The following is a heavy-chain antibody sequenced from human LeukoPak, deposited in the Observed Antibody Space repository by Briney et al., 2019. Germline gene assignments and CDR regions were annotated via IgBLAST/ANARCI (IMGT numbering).Heavy chain of an antibody. D-gene: IGHD4-17*01. J-gene: IGHJ4*02. CDR3: ARGTLTTMTNVLFDY. CDR2: VNHNGIT. Sequence: SETLSLTCAVSGPGSFIGYYWSWIRQPPGRGLEWIGEVNHNGITNYNPSLKSRLTISLGTSENQFSLNLTSVTAADSAVYYCARGTLTTMTNVLFDYWDQGSLVTVSS. V-gene: IGHV4-34*01. CDR1: GPGSFIGYY.